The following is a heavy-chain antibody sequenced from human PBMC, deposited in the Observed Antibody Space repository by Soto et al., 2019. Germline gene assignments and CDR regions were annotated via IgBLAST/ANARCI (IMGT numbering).Heavy chain of an antibody. V-gene: IGHV1-3*01. CDR1: GYTFTLYV. CDR3: ARDRLRGYDSSGFYS. D-gene: IGHD3-22*01. CDR2: INAGNGNT. Sequence: ASVKVSCKASGYTFTLYVMHWVRQAPGQRLEWMGWINAGNGNTKYSQKFQGRVTITRDTSASTAYMELSSLKSDDTAIYYCARDRLRGYDSSGFYSWGQGTMVTVSS. J-gene: IGHJ4*02.